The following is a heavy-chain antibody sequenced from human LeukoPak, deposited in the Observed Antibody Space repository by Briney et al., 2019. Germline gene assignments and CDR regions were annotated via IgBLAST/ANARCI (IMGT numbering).Heavy chain of an antibody. CDR2: INPNSGGT. Sequence: GASVKVSCKASGYTFTGYYMHWVRQAPGQGLEWMGWINPNSGGTNYAQKFQGRVTMTRDTSISTAYMELSRLRSDDTAVYYCARPARARSGAGYCSGGSCLVFDYWGQGTLVTVSS. V-gene: IGHV1-2*02. CDR1: GYTFTGYY. D-gene: IGHD2-15*01. CDR3: ARPARARSGAGYCSGGSCLVFDY. J-gene: IGHJ4*02.